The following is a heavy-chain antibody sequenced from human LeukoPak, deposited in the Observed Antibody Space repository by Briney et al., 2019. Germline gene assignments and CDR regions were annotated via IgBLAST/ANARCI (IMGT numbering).Heavy chain of an antibody. J-gene: IGHJ4*02. Sequence: ASVKVSCKASGYTFTSYGISWVQQAPGQGLEWMGWISAYNGNTNYAQKLQGRVTMTTDTSTSTAYMELRSLRSDDTAVYYCARAGYTYYYDSSGYHFDYWGQGTLATVSS. CDR1: GYTFTSYG. CDR3: ARAGYTYYYDSSGYHFDY. V-gene: IGHV1-18*01. D-gene: IGHD3-22*01. CDR2: ISAYNGNT.